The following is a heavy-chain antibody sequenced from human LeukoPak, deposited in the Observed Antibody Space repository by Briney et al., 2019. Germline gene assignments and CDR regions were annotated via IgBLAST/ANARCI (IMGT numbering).Heavy chain of an antibody. CDR1: GGSISSYY. CDR2: IYYSGST. Sequence: SETLSLTCTVSGGSISSYYWSWIRQPPGKGLEWIGYIYYSGSTNYNPSLKSRVTISVDTSKNQFSLKLSSVTAADTAVYYCARGQWLLLRYFDYWGQGTLVTVSS. CDR3: ARGQWLLLRYFDY. V-gene: IGHV4-59*12. D-gene: IGHD3-22*01. J-gene: IGHJ4*02.